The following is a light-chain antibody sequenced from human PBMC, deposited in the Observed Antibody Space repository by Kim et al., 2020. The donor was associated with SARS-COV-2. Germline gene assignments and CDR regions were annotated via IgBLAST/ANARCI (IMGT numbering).Light chain of an antibody. CDR1: QSIGTY. CDR2: AAS. CDR3: QQSHTTPLLT. Sequence: DIQMTQSPSSLTASVGDRVTIACRESQSIGTYLNWYQQKPGKAPKLLIYAASSLQSWVPSRFIGSGSGTDFTLTISSLQPEDFATYYYQQSHTTPLLTFGGGTKVDIK. J-gene: IGKJ4*01. V-gene: IGKV1-39*01.